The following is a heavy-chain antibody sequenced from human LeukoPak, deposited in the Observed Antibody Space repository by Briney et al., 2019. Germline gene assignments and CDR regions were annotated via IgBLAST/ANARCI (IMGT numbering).Heavy chain of an antibody. Sequence: VKPGGSLRLSCVVSGITFSNAWMSWVRQAPGKGLEWVGRIKSKTDGETMDYAAPVKGRFIISREDSINTLYLQMNRLNVEDTAVYYCITDPGEWQPIWGQGTMVTVSS. J-gene: IGHJ3*02. V-gene: IGHV3-15*01. CDR1: GITFSNAW. CDR3: ITDPGEWQPI. CDR2: IKSKTDGETM. D-gene: IGHD3-16*01.